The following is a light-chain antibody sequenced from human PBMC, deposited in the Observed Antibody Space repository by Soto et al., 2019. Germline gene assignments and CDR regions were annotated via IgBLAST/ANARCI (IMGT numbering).Light chain of an antibody. CDR2: TAS. V-gene: IGKV1-33*01. J-gene: IGKJ3*01. CDR3: QQYDNLPFT. Sequence: DIQMTQSPSTLSASAGDRVTITCQASQDIRKYLNWYQQKPGKAPKLLIYTASDLQTGVPSRFSGSGSGINFTFTISSLQPEAIGTYYCQQYDNLPFTFGPGTKVEIK. CDR1: QDIRKY.